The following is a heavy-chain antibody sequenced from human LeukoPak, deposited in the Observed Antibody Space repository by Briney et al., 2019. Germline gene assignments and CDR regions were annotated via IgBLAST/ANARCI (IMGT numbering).Heavy chain of an antibody. D-gene: IGHD2-2*01. Sequence: GGSLRLSCAASGFTFSSYAMSWVRQAPGKGLEWVSAISGSGGSTYYADSVKGRFTISRDNSKNTLYLQMNSLRAEDTAMYYCASQYCSSTSCYPDFDYWGQGTLVTVSS. CDR3: ASQYCSSTSCYPDFDY. CDR2: ISGSGGST. V-gene: IGHV3-23*01. J-gene: IGHJ4*02. CDR1: GFTFSSYA.